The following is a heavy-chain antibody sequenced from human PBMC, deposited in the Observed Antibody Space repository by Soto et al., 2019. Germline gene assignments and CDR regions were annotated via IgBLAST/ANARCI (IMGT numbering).Heavy chain of an antibody. CDR2: IYWNDDQ. J-gene: IGHJ4*02. V-gene: IGHV2-5*01. CDR1: DFSLTTRGVG. D-gene: IGHD3-10*01. Sequence: SGPTLVNPTHTLTLTCNFSDFSLTTRGVGVGWIRQPPGKALEWVALIYWNDDQRYNPSLKSRLTVTKDTSKNRGVLRMTNVDPLDTATYYCTHRSPAYGHDFWGPGTLVTVSS. CDR3: THRSPAYGHDF.